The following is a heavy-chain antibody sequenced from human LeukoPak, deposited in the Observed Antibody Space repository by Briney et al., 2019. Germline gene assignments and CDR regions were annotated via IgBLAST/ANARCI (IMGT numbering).Heavy chain of an antibody. D-gene: IGHD3-3*01. Sequence: GGSLRLSCVASGFTFSSFGMNWVRQAPGKGLEWVSGSGSGGSTYYADSVKGRFTISRDNSKNTLYLQMNSLRAEDTAVYYCAKDFWSGYYPNYWGQGTLVTVSS. J-gene: IGHJ4*02. CDR3: AKDFWSGYYPNY. V-gene: IGHV3-23*01. CDR2: SGSGGST. CDR1: GFTFSSFG.